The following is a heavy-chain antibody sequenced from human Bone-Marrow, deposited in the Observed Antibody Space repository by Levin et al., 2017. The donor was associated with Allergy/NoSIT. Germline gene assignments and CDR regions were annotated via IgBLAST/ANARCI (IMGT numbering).Heavy chain of an antibody. CDR2: IDPIRGAT. Sequence: GASVKVSCTVSGYRFTDHYIHWLRLTPGQGLEWIGWIDPIRGATQFAEKGEGRVGMTRDSSTSTVHMELGRLQADDTALYYCARGGTSSNDYWGQGTQVTVSS. V-gene: IGHV1-2*02. J-gene: IGHJ4*02. CDR3: ARGGTSSNDY. D-gene: IGHD6-13*01. CDR1: GYRFTDHY.